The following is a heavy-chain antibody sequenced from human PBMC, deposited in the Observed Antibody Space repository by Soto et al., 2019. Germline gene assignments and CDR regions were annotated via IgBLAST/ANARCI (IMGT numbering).Heavy chain of an antibody. CDR2: ISSSSSYI. CDR1: GFTFSSYS. D-gene: IGHD6-19*01. CDR3: ARASYSSGWYYFDY. J-gene: IGHJ4*02. V-gene: IGHV3-21*01. Sequence: EVQLVESGGGLVKPGGSLRLSCAASGFTFSSYSMNWVRQAPGKGLEWVSSISSSSSYIYYADSLKGRFTISRDNAKNSLYLQMNSLRAEDTAVYYCARASYSSGWYYFDYWGQGTLVTVSS.